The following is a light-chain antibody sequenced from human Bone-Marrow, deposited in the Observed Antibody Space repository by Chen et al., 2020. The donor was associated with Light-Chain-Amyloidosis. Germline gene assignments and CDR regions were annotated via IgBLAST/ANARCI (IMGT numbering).Light chain of an antibody. V-gene: IGLV3-25*03. CDR2: RDT. Sequence: SYELTQPPSVSVSPGQTARITCSGDALPTKYAYWYQQKPGQAPVLVIHRDTERPSGISDRFSGSSSGTTATLTISGVQAEDEADYHCQSAYSSGTYEVIFGGGTKLTVL. CDR1: ALPTKY. J-gene: IGLJ2*01. CDR3: QSAYSSGTYEVI.